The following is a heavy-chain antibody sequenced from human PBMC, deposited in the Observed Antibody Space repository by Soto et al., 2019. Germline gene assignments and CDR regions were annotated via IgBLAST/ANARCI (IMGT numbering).Heavy chain of an antibody. V-gene: IGHV3-7*01. CDR3: ARVVGATNTLHN. CDR1: GFPFSGHW. Sequence: EVQLVESGGGLVQPGGSLRLSCVASGFPFSGHWMSWVRQAPGKGLEWVANIKQDGSEEHYVDSVKGRFTGSRDNAKNSLHLQMDSLRAEDTAVYYCARVVGATNTLHNWGQGTLVTVSS. J-gene: IGHJ4*02. D-gene: IGHD1-26*01. CDR2: IKQDGSEE.